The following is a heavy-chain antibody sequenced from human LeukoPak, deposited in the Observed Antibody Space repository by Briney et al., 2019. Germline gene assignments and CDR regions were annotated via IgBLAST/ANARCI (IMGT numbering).Heavy chain of an antibody. D-gene: IGHD2-2*01. J-gene: IGHJ5*02. CDR3: AIPPVVPAALRVGWFDP. Sequence: PGGSLRLSCAASGFTFSSYAMSWVRQAPGKGLEWVSAISGSGGSTYYADSVKGRFTISRDNSKNTLYLQMNSLRAEDTAVYYCAIPPVVPAALRVGWFDPWGQGTLVTVSS. CDR2: ISGSGGST. V-gene: IGHV3-23*01. CDR1: GFTFSSYA.